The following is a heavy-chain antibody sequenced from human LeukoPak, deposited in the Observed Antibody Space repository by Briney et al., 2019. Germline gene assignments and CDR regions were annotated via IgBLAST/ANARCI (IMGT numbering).Heavy chain of an antibody. D-gene: IGHD3-3*01. Sequence: ASVKVSCKASGYTFTSYYMHWVRQAPGQGLEWMGWISAYNGNTNYAQKLQGRVTMTTDTSTSTAYMELRSLRSDDTAVYYCARVEIILPEGGEFDPWGQGTLVTVSS. CDR3: ARVEIILPEGGEFDP. J-gene: IGHJ5*02. CDR2: ISAYNGNT. CDR1: GYTFTSYY. V-gene: IGHV1-18*04.